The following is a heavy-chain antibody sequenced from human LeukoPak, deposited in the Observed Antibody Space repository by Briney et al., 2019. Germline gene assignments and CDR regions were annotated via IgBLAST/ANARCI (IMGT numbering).Heavy chain of an antibody. Sequence: GSLRLSCAASGFTFSSYAMSWVRQAPGKGLEWVSAISGSGGSTYYADSVKGRFTISRDNSKNTLYLQMNSLRAEDTAVYYCAKKLGGDDAFDIWGQGTMVTVSS. J-gene: IGHJ3*02. CDR2: ISGSGGST. CDR3: AKKLGGDDAFDI. CDR1: GFTFSSYA. V-gene: IGHV3-23*01. D-gene: IGHD3-3*01.